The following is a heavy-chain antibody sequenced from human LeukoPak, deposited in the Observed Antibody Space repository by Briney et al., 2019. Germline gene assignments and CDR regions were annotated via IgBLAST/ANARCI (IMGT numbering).Heavy chain of an antibody. V-gene: IGHV4-39*01. J-gene: IGHJ4*02. CDR1: GGSISSSSYY. CDR2: IYYSGST. D-gene: IGHD6-19*01. CDR3: ARNPSKAVAGRYFDY. Sequence: SETLSLTCTVSGGSISSSSYYWGWIRQPPGKGLEWIGSIYYSGSTYYNPSLKSRVTISVDTSKNQFSLKLSSVTAADTAVYYCARNPSKAVAGRYFDYWGQGTLVTVSS.